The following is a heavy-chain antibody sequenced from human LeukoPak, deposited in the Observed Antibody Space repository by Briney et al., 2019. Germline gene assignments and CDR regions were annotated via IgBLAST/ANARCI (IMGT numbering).Heavy chain of an antibody. V-gene: IGHV3-23*01. CDR1: GFTFSSYA. J-gene: IGHJ4*02. CDR2: ISGSGGST. CDR3: AKGEPPLYYYDSSGYLYYFDY. D-gene: IGHD3-22*01. Sequence: GGSLRLSCAASGFTFSSYAMSWVRQAPGKGLEWVSAISGSGGSTYYADSVKGRFTISRDNSKNTLYLQMNSLRAEDTAVYYCAKGEPPLYYYDSSGYLYYFDYWGQGTLVTVSS.